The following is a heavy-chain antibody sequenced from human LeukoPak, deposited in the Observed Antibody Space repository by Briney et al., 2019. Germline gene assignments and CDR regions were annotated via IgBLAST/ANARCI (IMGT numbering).Heavy chain of an antibody. CDR3: ARESVAPSKYYYDSSGYYLDY. D-gene: IGHD3-22*01. CDR1: GASVSSGSYY. Sequence: PSETLSLTCNVSGASVSSGSYYWSWIRQPPGKGLEWIGYIYYSGSTNYNPSLKSRVTISVDTSKNQFSLKLSSVTAADTAVYYCARESVAPSKYYYDSSGYYLDYWGQGTLVTVSS. V-gene: IGHV4-61*01. J-gene: IGHJ4*02. CDR2: IYYSGST.